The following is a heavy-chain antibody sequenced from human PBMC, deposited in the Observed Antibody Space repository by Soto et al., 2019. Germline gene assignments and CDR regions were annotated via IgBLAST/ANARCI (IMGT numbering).Heavy chain of an antibody. V-gene: IGHV4-59*12. J-gene: IGHJ6*02. CDR1: GGSISSYY. CDR3: ARVFGFGGMDV. D-gene: IGHD3-10*01. CDR2: IYYSGST. Sequence: SETLSLTCTVSGGSISSYYWSLIRQPPGKGLEWIGYIYYSGSTNYNPSLKSRVTISVDTSKNQFSLKLSSVTAADTAVYYCARVFGFGGMDVWGQGTTVTVSS.